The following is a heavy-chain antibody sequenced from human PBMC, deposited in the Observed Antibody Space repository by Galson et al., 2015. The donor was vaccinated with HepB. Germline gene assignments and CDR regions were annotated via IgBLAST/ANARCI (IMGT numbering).Heavy chain of an antibody. D-gene: IGHD4-17*01. J-gene: IGHJ6*02. CDR2: IWYDGSNK. V-gene: IGHV3-33*08. CDR3: ARVRSTVTHYYGMDV. CDR1: GFTFSSYG. Sequence: SLRLSCAASGFTFSSYGMHWVRQAPGKGLEWVAVIWYDGSNKYYADSVEGRFTISRDNSKNTLYLQMNSLRAEDTAVYYCARVRSTVTHYYGMDVWGQGTTVTVSS.